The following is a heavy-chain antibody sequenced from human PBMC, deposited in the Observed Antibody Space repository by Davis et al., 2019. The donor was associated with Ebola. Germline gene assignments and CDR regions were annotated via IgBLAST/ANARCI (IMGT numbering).Heavy chain of an antibody. CDR3: AKDTSNVWFDV. D-gene: IGHD6-19*01. CDR1: GFTFSSYW. CDR2: IKQDGSEK. V-gene: IGHV3-7*01. Sequence: GESLKISCAASGFTFSSYWMSWVRQAPGKGLEWVANIKQDGSEKYYVDSVKGRFTISRDNAKNSLYLQMNSLRAEDTAVYYCAKDTSNVWFDVWGQGTLVTVSS. J-gene: IGHJ3*01.